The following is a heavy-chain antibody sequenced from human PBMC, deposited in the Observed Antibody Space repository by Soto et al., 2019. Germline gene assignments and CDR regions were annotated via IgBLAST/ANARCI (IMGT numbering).Heavy chain of an antibody. CDR3: ARLGISAMVRGVNWFDP. J-gene: IGHJ5*02. Sequence: GGSLRLSCAASGFSFNIYGMHWVRQAPGKGLEWVAVIWNDGSNKYYADSVKGRFTISRDNAKNTLNLQMNSLRAEDTAVYYCARLGISAMVRGVNWFDPWGQGTLVTVSS. CDR1: GFSFNIYG. D-gene: IGHD3-10*01. V-gene: IGHV3-33*01. CDR2: IWNDGSNK.